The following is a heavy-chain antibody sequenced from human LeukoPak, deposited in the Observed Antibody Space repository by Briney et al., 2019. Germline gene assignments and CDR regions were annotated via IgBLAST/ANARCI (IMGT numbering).Heavy chain of an antibody. CDR3: ARGGMIYYDSSGYYYFDY. V-gene: IGHV3-21*01. CDR1: GFTFSSYS. D-gene: IGHD3-22*01. Sequence: GGSLRLPCAASGFTFSSYSMNWVRQAPGKGLEWVSSISSSSSYIYYADSVKGRFTISRDNAKNSLYLQMNSLRAEDTAVYYCARGGMIYYDSSGYYYFDYWGQGTLVTVSS. J-gene: IGHJ4*02. CDR2: ISSSSSYI.